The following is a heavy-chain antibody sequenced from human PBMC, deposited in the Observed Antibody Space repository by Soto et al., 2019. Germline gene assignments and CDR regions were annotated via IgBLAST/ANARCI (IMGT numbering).Heavy chain of an antibody. CDR1: GFTFDDYA. D-gene: IGHD2-21*01. J-gene: IGHJ6*02. CDR2: ISWNSGSI. Sequence: GGSLRLSCAASGFTFDDYAMHWVRQAPGKGLEWVSGISWNSGSIGYADSVKGRFTISRDNAKNSLYLQMNSLRAEDTALYYCAKDLRSIDYGMDVWGQGTTVTVSS. CDR3: AKDLRSIDYGMDV. V-gene: IGHV3-9*01.